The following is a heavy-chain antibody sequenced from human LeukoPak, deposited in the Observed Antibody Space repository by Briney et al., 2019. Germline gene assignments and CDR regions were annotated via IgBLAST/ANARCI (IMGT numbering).Heavy chain of an antibody. J-gene: IGHJ4*02. V-gene: IGHV1-3*01. CDR2: INAGNGNT. CDR1: GYTFTSYA. D-gene: IGHD6-25*01. CDR3: ARASPLGKAAPFDY. Sequence: ASVKVSCKASGYTFTSYAMHWVRQAPGQRLEWMGWINAGNGNTKYSQKFQGRVTITRDTSASTAYMELSSLRSEDTAVYYCARASPLGKAAPFDYWGQGTLVTVSS.